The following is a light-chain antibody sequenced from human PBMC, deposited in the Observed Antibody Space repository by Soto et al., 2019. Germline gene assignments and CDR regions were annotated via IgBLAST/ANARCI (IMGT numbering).Light chain of an antibody. V-gene: IGKV3-11*01. CDR1: QSVSSN. CDR3: QQRSNWPPIT. Sequence: EIVMTQSPATLSVSPGERATLSFRASQSVSSNLAWYQQKPGQPPRLLIYDASTRAPGIPARFSGSGSGTDFTLTISSLEPEDFAVYYCQQRSNWPPITFGQGTRLEI. CDR2: DAS. J-gene: IGKJ5*01.